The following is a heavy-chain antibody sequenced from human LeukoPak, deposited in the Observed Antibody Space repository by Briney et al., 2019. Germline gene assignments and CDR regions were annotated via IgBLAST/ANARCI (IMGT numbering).Heavy chain of an antibody. CDR1: GGTFSSYA. CDR2: IIPIFGTA. J-gene: IGHJ4*02. D-gene: IGHD3-22*01. Sequence: ASVKVSCKASGGTFSSYAISWVRQAPGQGLEWMGGIIPIFGTANYAQKFQGRVTITADESTSTAYMELSSLRSEDTAVYYCASGYYYDSSDLEPSWGYFDYWGQGTLVTVSS. CDR3: ASGYYYDSSDLEPSWGYFDY. V-gene: IGHV1-69*13.